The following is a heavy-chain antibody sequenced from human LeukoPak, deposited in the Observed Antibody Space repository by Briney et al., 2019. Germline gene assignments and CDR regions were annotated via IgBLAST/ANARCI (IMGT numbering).Heavy chain of an antibody. D-gene: IGHD6-13*01. CDR1: GGTFSSYA. CDR3: ARTGGGSWYDKYYYMDV. CDR2: IIPIFGTA. Sequence: ASVKVSCKASGGTFSSYAISWVRQAPGQGLEWMGRIIPIFGTANYAQKFQGRVTITTDESTSTAYMELSSLRSEDTAVYYCARTGGGSWYDKYYYMDVWGKGTTVTVSS. V-gene: IGHV1-69*05. J-gene: IGHJ6*03.